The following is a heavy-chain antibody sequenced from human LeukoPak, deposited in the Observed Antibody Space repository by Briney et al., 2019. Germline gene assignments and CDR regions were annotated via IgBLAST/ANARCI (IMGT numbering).Heavy chain of an antibody. J-gene: IGHJ4*02. Sequence: ATVKISCKVSGYTFTDYYMHWVQQAPGKGLEWMGPVDPEDGETIYAEKSQGRVTITADTSTDTAYMELSSLRSEDTAVYYCATAYSSSSDFDYWGQGTLVTVSS. D-gene: IGHD6-6*01. CDR3: ATAYSSSSDFDY. CDR1: GYTFTDYY. CDR2: VDPEDGET. V-gene: IGHV1-69-2*01.